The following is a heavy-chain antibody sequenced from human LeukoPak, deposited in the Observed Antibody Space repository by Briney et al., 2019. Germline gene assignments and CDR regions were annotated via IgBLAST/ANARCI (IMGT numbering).Heavy chain of an antibody. D-gene: IGHD3-22*01. Sequence: ASVKVSCKASGYTFTNYYMHWVRQAPGQGLEWMGLINPGGGNTNCAQNFQGRVTMTRDTSTSTAYMELSRLRSDDTAVYYCVPYYYDSSGPLDWGQGTLVTVSS. J-gene: IGHJ4*02. CDR1: GYTFTNYY. V-gene: IGHV1-46*01. CDR3: VPYYYDSSGPLD. CDR2: INPGGGNT.